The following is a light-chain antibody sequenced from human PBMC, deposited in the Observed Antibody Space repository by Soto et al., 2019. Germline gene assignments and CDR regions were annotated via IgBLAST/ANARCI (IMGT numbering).Light chain of an antibody. CDR1: QSVSSRY. CDR2: GAS. CDR3: QQYGSSLPYT. J-gene: IGKJ2*01. Sequence: EIVLTQSPGTLSLSPGEGATLSCRASQSVSSRYLAWYQQKPGQAPRLVIYGASSRATGIPDRFSGSGPGTDFTLTISRLEPEDFAVYYCQQYGSSLPYTFGQGTKLEIK. V-gene: IGKV3-20*01.